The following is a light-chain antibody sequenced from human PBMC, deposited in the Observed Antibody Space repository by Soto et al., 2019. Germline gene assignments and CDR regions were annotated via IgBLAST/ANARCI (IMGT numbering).Light chain of an antibody. V-gene: IGKV1-5*03. CDR1: QSIRSW. J-gene: IGKJ1*01. Sequence: IQMTQSPSTLSASVGDRVTITCRASQSIRSWLAWYQQKPGRAPKLLIYQASSSEIGVPSRFSGSGSGTEFTLTISSLQPDDIATYYCQYYKESSTFGQGTRLQI. CDR3: QYYKESST. CDR2: QAS.